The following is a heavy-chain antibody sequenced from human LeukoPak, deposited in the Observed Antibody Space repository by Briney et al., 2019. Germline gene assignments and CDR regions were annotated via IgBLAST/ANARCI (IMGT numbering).Heavy chain of an antibody. Sequence: GGSLRLSCAASGFTYSSYSMNWVRQAPGKGLEWVSSISSSSSYIYYADSVKGRFTISRDNAKISLYLQMNSLRAEDTAVYYCARVGSSSSSWLYYFDYWGQGTLVTVSS. CDR3: ARVGSSSSSWLYYFDY. CDR1: GFTYSSYS. J-gene: IGHJ4*02. D-gene: IGHD6-13*01. CDR2: ISSSSSYI. V-gene: IGHV3-21*01.